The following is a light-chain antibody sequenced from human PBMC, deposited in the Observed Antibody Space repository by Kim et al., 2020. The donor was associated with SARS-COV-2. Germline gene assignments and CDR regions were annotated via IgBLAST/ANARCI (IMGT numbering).Light chain of an antibody. V-gene: IGLV3-1*01. CDR2: QDS. J-gene: IGLJ3*02. Sequence: SYELTQPPSVSVSPGQTASITCSGDKLGDQYACWYQQKPGQSPVLVIYQDSKRSSGIPERFSGSNSGNTATLTISGTQAMDEADYSCQAWDSSTFWVFGGGTQLTVL. CDR3: QAWDSSTFWV. CDR1: KLGDQY.